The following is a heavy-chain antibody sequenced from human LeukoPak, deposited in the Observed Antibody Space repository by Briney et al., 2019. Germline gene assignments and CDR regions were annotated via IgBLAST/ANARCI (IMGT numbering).Heavy chain of an antibody. Sequence: GGSLRLSCAASGFIFSDYWMTWVRQAPGKGLEWVANIKQDGSEKYYVDSAKGRFTISRDNAKNSVYLQMNSLRFEDTAVYLRASGYSYGTMTDYWGQGTLVTVSS. J-gene: IGHJ4*02. CDR2: IKQDGSEK. V-gene: IGHV3-7*03. CDR1: GFIFSDYW. CDR3: ASGYSYGTMTDY. D-gene: IGHD5-18*01.